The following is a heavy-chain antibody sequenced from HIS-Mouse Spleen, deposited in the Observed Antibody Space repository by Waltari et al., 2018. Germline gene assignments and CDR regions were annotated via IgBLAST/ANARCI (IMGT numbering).Heavy chain of an antibody. J-gene: IGHJ5*02. V-gene: IGHV3-30*18. D-gene: IGHD1-26*01. CDR2: ISYDGSNK. CDR3: AKEGLIVGATNWFDP. Sequence: QVQLVESGGGVVQPGRSLRLSCAASGLTFGRSGLPWVRQAPGKGLEWVAVISYDGSNKYYADSVKGRFTISRDNSKNTLYLQMNSLRAEDTAVYYCAKEGLIVGATNWFDPWGQGTLVTVSS. CDR1: GLTFGRSG.